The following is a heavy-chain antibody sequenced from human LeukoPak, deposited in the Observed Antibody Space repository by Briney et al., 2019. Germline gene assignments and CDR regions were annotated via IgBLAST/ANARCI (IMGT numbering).Heavy chain of an antibody. D-gene: IGHD1-26*01. CDR2: IYYSGST. Sequence: SETLSLTCTVSGGSISSSSYYWGWIRQPPGKGLEWIGSIYYSGSTYYNPSLKSRVTISVDTSKNQFSLKLSSVTAADTAVYYCERHLLRELDYWGQGTLVTVSS. CDR1: GGSISSSSYY. J-gene: IGHJ4*02. V-gene: IGHV4-39*01. CDR3: ERHLLRELDY.